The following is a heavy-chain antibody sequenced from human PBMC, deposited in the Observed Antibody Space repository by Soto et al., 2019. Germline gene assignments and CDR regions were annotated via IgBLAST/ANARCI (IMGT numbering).Heavy chain of an antibody. J-gene: IGHJ4*02. CDR2: ISYDGSNK. D-gene: IGHD4-17*01. CDR1: GFTFSSYA. CDR3: ARSYDYGGNSGGY. Sequence: GGSLRLSCAASGFTFSSYAMHWVRQAPGKGLEWVAVISYDGSNKYYADSVKGRFTISRDNSKNTLYLQMNSLRAEDTAVYYCARSYDYGGNSGGYWGQGTLVTVSS. V-gene: IGHV3-30-3*01.